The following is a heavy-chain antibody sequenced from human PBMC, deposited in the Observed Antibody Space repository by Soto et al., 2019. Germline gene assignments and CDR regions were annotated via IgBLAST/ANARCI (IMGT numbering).Heavy chain of an antibody. Sequence: AASVKVSCKASGYTFTGYYMHWVRQAPGQGLEWMGWINPNSGGTNYAQKFQGRVTMTRDTSISTAYMELSRLRSDDTAVYYCASPTSRGTGHSYYSYGMDVWGQGTTVTVSS. V-gene: IGHV1-2*02. CDR3: ASPTSRGTGHSYYSYGMDV. J-gene: IGHJ6*02. D-gene: IGHD3-10*01. CDR2: INPNSGGT. CDR1: GYTFTGYY.